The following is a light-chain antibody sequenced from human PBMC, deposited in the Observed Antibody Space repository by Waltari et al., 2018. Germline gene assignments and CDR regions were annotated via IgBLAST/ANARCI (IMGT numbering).Light chain of an antibody. CDR1: SSNIGSKT. J-gene: IGLJ1*01. V-gene: IGLV1-44*01. CDR3: AAWDNSLNGYV. Sequence: QSVLTQPPSASGAPGQRVTISCSGSSSNIGSKTVNWYQQLPGTAPKLLIYSNNHRPSGVPDRFSASKSGTSASLAISGLQSEDEADYYCAAWDNSLNGYVFGTGTKVSVL. CDR2: SNN.